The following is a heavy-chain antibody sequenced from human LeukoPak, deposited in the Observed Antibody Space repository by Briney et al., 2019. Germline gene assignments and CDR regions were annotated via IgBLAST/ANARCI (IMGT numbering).Heavy chain of an antibody. J-gene: IGHJ4*02. CDR3: ARAEAGYYYDSSGYFYFDY. CDR1: YY. V-gene: IGHV4-4*07. Sequence: YYXSWIRQPAGKGLEWIGRIYTSGSTNYNPSLKSRVTISVDTSKNQFSLKLSSVTAADTAVYYCARAEAGYYYDSSGYFYFDYWGQGTLVTVSS. CDR2: IYTSGST. D-gene: IGHD3-22*01.